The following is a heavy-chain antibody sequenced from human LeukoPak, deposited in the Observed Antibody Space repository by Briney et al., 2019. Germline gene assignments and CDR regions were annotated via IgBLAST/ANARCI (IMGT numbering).Heavy chain of an antibody. CDR3: ASSSPWVDIVVVPAATDAFDI. CDR2: IYYSGST. V-gene: IGHV4-39*01. D-gene: IGHD2-2*01. J-gene: IGHJ3*02. Sequence: SETLSLTCTVSGGSISSSSYYWGWIRQPPGKGLEWIGSIYYSGSTYYNPSLKSRVTISVDTTKNQFSLKLSSVTDADTAVYYCASSSPWVDIVVVPAATDAFDIWGQGTMVTVSS. CDR1: GGSISSSSYY.